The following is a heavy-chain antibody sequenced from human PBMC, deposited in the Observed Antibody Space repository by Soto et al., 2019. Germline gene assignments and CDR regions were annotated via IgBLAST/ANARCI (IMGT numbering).Heavy chain of an antibody. D-gene: IGHD1-7*01. CDR2: ISGSGGST. Sequence: PGGSLRLSCAASGFTFSSYAMSWVRQAPGKGLEWVSAISGSGGSTYYADSVKGRFTISRDNSKNTLYLQMNSLRAEDTAVYYCAKDLQLELRGIAFDPWGQGTLVTVSS. CDR3: AKDLQLELRGIAFDP. J-gene: IGHJ5*02. V-gene: IGHV3-23*01. CDR1: GFTFSSYA.